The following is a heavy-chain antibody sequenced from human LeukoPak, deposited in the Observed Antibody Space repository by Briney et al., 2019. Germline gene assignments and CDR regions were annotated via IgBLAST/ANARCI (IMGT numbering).Heavy chain of an antibody. V-gene: IGHV4-59*01. CDR3: ARAPVRGGNAYFDY. J-gene: IGHJ4*02. D-gene: IGHD4-23*01. CDR2: IYYSGST. Sequence: SETLSLTCAVYGGSFRGYYWSWIRQPPGKGLEWIGYIYYSGSTNYNPSLKSRVTISVDTSKNQFSLKLSSVTAADTAVYYCARAPVRGGNAYFDYWGQGTLVTVSS. CDR1: GGSFRGYY.